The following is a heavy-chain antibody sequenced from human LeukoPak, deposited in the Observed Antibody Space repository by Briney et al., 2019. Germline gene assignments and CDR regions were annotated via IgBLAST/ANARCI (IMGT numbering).Heavy chain of an antibody. V-gene: IGHV3-30*02. CDR1: GVTFSSYS. D-gene: IGHD1-26*01. CDR3: VKDYLVEAQRVYYFDY. Sequence: GESLKISCAASGVTFSSYSWHWVRQAPGKGLECVAFIRYDESKEYYADSVKGRFTISRDNSKNTLYLQMSSLRVEDTAVYHCVKDYLVEAQRVYYFDYWGQGSLVTVSS. CDR2: IRYDESKE. J-gene: IGHJ4*02.